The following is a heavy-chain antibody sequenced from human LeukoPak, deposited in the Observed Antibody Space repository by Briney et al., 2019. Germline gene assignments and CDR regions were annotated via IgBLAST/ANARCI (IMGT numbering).Heavy chain of an antibody. V-gene: IGHV1-2*02. CDR2: INPSSGDT. Sequence: ASVKVSCKASGYTFGDYYMHWVRQAPGQGLEWMGWINPSSGDTKSAQKFQGRVTMTRDTSISTAYMELSRLRSDDTAVYYCARGERSSSSQWVYYYYGMDVWGQGTTVTVSS. CDR1: GYTFGDYY. CDR3: ARGERSSSSQWVYYYYGMDV. D-gene: IGHD6-6*01. J-gene: IGHJ6*02.